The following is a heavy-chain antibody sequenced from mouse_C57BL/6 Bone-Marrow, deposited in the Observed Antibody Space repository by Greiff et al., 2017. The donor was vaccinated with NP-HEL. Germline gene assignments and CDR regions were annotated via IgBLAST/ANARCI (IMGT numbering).Heavy chain of an antibody. Sequence: DVKLVESEGGLVQPGSSMKLSCTASGFTFSDYYMAWVRQVPEKGLEWVANINYDGSSTYYLDSLKSRFIISRDNAKNILYLQMSSLKSEDTATYYCARYSSGSYFDYWGQGTTLTVSS. CDR3: ARYSSGSYFDY. J-gene: IGHJ2*01. CDR1: GFTFSDYY. CDR2: INYDGSST. D-gene: IGHD3-2*02. V-gene: IGHV5-16*01.